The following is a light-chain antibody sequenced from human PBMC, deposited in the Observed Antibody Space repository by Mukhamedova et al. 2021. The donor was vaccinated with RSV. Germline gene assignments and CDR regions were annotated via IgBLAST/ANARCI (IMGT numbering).Light chain of an antibody. V-gene: IGKV1-17*01. J-gene: IGKJ1*01. CDR3: LQHNSYPRT. CDR2: AAS. Sequence: WYQRRVHGKAPNRLIYAASSLQSGVPSRFSGSGSGTEFTLTISSLQPEDFATYYCLQHNSYPRTFGQGTKVEIK.